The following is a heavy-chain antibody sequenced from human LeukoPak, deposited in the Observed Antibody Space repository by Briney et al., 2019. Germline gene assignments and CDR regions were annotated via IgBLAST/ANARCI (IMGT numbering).Heavy chain of an antibody. Sequence: ASVKVSCKASGYTFINYVIHWVRQAPGQRLEWMGWIKAGNGNTKCSQKFQGRVTITRDTSASTVYMELSSLRSEDTAVYHCARDGGIAVAGTYFHHWGQGPLVTVSS. D-gene: IGHD6-19*01. V-gene: IGHV1-3*01. CDR3: ARDGGIAVAGTYFHH. CDR1: GYTFINYV. CDR2: IKAGNGNT. J-gene: IGHJ1*01.